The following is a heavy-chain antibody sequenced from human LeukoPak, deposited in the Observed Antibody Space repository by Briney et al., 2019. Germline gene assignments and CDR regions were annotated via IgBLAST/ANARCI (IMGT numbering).Heavy chain of an antibody. CDR2: VNPSSGDT. V-gene: IGHV1-46*01. Sequence: ASVKVSCKTSGYTFTSYNMHWVRLAPGQGLEWMGVVNPSSGDTSFEQKFQGRVTMTRDTSTNTVYMELSSLRSEDTAVYYCARRSVTFSFDYWGQGTLATVSS. D-gene: IGHD3-16*01. CDR3: ARRSVTFSFDY. CDR1: GYTFTSYN. J-gene: IGHJ4*02.